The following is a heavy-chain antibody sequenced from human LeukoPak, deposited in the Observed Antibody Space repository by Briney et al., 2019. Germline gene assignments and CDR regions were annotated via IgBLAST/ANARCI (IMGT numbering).Heavy chain of an antibody. CDR2: INHGGGT. J-gene: IGHJ2*01. V-gene: IGHV4-34*01. CDR3: AGRLIVVGPWYFDL. D-gene: IGHD3-22*01. Sequence: SETLSLTCAVYGGSFSGYYWSWIRQPPGKGLEWIGEINHGGGTNHNPSLKSRVTISVDTSKKQFSLKLSSVTAADTAVYYCAGRLIVVGPWYFDLWGRGTLVTVSS. CDR1: GGSFSGYY.